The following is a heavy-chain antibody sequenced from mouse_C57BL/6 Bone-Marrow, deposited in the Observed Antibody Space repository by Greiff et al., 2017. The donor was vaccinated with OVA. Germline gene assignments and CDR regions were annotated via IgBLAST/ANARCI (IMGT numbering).Heavy chain of an antibody. CDR1: GYAFSSYW. CDR2: IYPGDGDT. J-gene: IGHJ2*01. CDR3: ARSDCYGYLFDD. V-gene: IGHV1-80*01. Sequence: LQESGAELVKPGASVKISCKASGYAFSSYWMNWVKQRPGKGLEWIGLIYPGDGDTNYNGKFKGKATLTADKSSSTAYMQLSSLTSEDSAVYFCARSDCYGYLFDDGGQGTTLTVSS. D-gene: IGHD2-2*01.